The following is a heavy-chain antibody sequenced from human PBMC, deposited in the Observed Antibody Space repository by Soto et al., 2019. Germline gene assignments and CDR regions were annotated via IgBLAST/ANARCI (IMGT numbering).Heavy chain of an antibody. Sequence: QVQLQESGPGLVKPSQTLSLTCTVSGGSISSGGYYWSWIRQHPGKGLEWIGYIYYSGSTYYNPSLKSRVTISVDTSKNQFSLKLSSVTAADTAVYYCARAVRYCTNGVCYMGGVQFDYWGQGTLVTVSS. CDR3: ARAVRYCTNGVCYMGGVQFDY. J-gene: IGHJ4*02. D-gene: IGHD2-8*01. V-gene: IGHV4-31*03. CDR1: GGSISSGGYY. CDR2: IYYSGST.